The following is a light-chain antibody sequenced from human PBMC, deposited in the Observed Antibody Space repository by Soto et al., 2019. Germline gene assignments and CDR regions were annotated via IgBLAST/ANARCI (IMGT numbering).Light chain of an antibody. Sequence: DIQMTQSPSTLSASVGDRVTITCRASQRISSWLAWYQQKPGKAPKLLIYDASSLESGVPSRFSGRGSGTEFTLTISSLQPDDFATYYCQQYNSYWAFGQGTKVEIK. CDR1: QRISSW. V-gene: IGKV1-5*01. CDR3: QQYNSYWA. CDR2: DAS. J-gene: IGKJ1*01.